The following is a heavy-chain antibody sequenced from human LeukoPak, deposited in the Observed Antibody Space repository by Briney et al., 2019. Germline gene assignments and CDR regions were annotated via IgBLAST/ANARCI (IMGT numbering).Heavy chain of an antibody. Sequence: PSETLSLTCTVSGGSISSSSYYWGWIRQPPGKGLEWIGSIYYSGSTYYNPSLKSRVTISVDTSKNQFSLKLSSVTAADTAVFYCARRHLILWIWYFDLWGRGTLVTVSS. V-gene: IGHV4-39*01. CDR3: ARRHLILWIWYFDL. D-gene: IGHD3-10*01. CDR1: GGSISSSSYY. J-gene: IGHJ2*01. CDR2: IYYSGST.